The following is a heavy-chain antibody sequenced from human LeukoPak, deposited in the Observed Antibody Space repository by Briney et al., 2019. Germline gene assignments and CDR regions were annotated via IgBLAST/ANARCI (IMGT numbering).Heavy chain of an antibody. D-gene: IGHD2-2*01. J-gene: IGHJ4*02. CDR1: EFIFTTSL. V-gene: IGHV3-30*04. CDR2: IANDGREI. Sequence: SGGSLRLSCAGPEFIFTTSLIHWVRQAPGKGLEWVTLIANDGREIYYSDSVKGRFTISRDNAKNTVYLQMNNLRTEDTAVYYCVSFYETNWGRGTLVTVSS. CDR3: VSFYETN.